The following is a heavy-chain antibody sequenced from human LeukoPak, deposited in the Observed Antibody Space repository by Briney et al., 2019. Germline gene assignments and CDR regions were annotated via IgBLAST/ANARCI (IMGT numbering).Heavy chain of an antibody. Sequence: SETLSLTCTVSGYSISSGYYWGWIRQPPGKGLQWIGSIFHSGNTYYNPSLKSRVTISVDTSKNQLSLKLSSVTAADTAVYYCARETMVRGVIRADYWGQGTLVTVSS. CDR1: GYSISSGYY. D-gene: IGHD3-10*01. V-gene: IGHV4-38-2*02. CDR3: ARETMVRGVIRADY. CDR2: IFHSGNT. J-gene: IGHJ4*02.